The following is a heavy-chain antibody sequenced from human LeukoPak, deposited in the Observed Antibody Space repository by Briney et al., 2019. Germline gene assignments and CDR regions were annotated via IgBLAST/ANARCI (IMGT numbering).Heavy chain of an antibody. CDR2: IKPDGSEK. V-gene: IGHV3-7*01. CDR3: ARAYSGTYRVGDY. Sequence: PGGSLRLSCAASGFTFNNYWMTWVRQAPGKGLEWVANIKPDGSEKNYGDSVKGRFTTSRDNAKNSLYLQMNSLRAEDTAVYYCARAYSGTYRVGDYWGQGTLVTVSS. J-gene: IGHJ4*02. D-gene: IGHD1-26*01. CDR1: GFTFNNYW.